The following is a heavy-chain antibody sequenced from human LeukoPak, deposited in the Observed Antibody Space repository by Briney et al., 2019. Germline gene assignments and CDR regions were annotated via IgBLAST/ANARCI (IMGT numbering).Heavy chain of an antibody. CDR1: GYTFTGSY. J-gene: IGHJ4*02. CDR3: ARSPLYSSSWPDY. CDR2: INPNSGGT. V-gene: IGHV1-2*02. Sequence: GASVKVSCKASGYTFTGSYMHWVRQAPGQGLEWMGWINPNSGGTNYAQKFQGRVTMTRDTSISTAYMELSRLRSDDTAVYYCARSPLYSSSWPDYWGQGTLVTVSS. D-gene: IGHD6-13*01.